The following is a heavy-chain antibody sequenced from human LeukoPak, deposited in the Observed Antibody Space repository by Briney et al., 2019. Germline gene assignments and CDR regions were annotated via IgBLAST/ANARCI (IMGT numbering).Heavy chain of an antibody. Sequence: NPSETLSLTCTVSGGSISSSRDYWSWIRQPPGKGLEWIGEINHSGSTNYNPSLKSRVTISVDTSKNQFSLKLSSVTAADTAVYYCARGFYLDPWGQGTLVTVSS. D-gene: IGHD3-16*02. V-gene: IGHV4-39*07. CDR3: ARGFYLDP. J-gene: IGHJ5*02. CDR2: INHSGST. CDR1: GGSISSSRDY.